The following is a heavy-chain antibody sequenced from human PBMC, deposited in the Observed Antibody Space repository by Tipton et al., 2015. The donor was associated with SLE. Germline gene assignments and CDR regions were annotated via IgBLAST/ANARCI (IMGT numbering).Heavy chain of an antibody. CDR2: MNPNSGNT. CDR1: GYTFTSFD. Sequence: QLVQSGAEVKKPGASVKVSCKASGYTFTSFDINWVRQGTGQGLEWMGWMNPNSGNTDYAQKLQGRVTMTTDTSTSTAYMELRSLRSDDTAVYYCARVGIVVPAAIGYWGQGTLVTVSS. CDR3: ARVGIVVPAAIGY. J-gene: IGHJ4*02. V-gene: IGHV1-8*01. D-gene: IGHD2-2*02.